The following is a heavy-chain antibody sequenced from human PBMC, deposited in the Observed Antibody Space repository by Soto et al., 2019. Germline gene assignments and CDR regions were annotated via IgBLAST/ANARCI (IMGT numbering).Heavy chain of an antibody. CDR3: TRAGASDWNYVSTSS. D-gene: IGHD1-7*01. J-gene: IGHJ4*02. CDR1: GYRFTNHG. V-gene: IGHV1-18*01. Sequence: ASVKVSCKASGYRFTNHGISWVRQAPGQGLEWMGWISGNDGKTKYARKFQGRVTMTTDTSTSTAYMEMRSLTSDDTAVYYCTRAGASDWNYVSTSSWGQGTLVTVSS. CDR2: ISGNDGKT.